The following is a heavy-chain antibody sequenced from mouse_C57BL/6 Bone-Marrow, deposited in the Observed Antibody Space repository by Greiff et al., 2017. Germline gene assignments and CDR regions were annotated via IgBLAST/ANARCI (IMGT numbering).Heavy chain of an antibody. Sequence: EVQGVESGGGLVKPGGSLKLSCAASGFTFSSYAMSWVRQTPEKRLEWVATISAGGSYTYYPDNVKGRFTISRDNAKNNLYLQMSHLKSEDTAMYYCARGGSWFAYWGQGTLVTVSA. CDR3: ARGGSWFAY. CDR1: GFTFSSYA. J-gene: IGHJ3*01. V-gene: IGHV5-4*01. CDR2: ISAGGSYT.